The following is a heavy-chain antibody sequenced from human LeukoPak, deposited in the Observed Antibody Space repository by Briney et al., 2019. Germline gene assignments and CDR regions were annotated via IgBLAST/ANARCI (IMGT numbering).Heavy chain of an antibody. J-gene: IGHJ4*02. CDR1: GFTFSSYA. Sequence: PGGSLRLSCAASGFTFSSYAMSWVRQAPGKGLEWVSAISGSGGSTYYADSVKGRFTISRDNPKNTLYLQMNSLRAEDTAVYYCAKDLGDYYDSSGYDYWGQGTLVTVSS. CDR2: ISGSGGST. D-gene: IGHD3-22*01. CDR3: AKDLGDYYDSSGYDY. V-gene: IGHV3-23*01.